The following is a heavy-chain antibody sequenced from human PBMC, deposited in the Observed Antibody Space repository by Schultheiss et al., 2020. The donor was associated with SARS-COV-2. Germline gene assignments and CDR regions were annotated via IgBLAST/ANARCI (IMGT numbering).Heavy chain of an antibody. Sequence: SETLSLTCTVSGGSISSYYWSWIRQPAGKGLEWIGRIYTSGSTNYNPSLKSRVTMSVDTSKNQFSLKLSSVTAADTAVYYCARWRWGSPRGYYYYGMDVWGQGTTVTVSS. J-gene: IGHJ6*02. V-gene: IGHV4-4*07. CDR2: IYTSGST. CDR3: ARWRWGSPRGYYYYGMDV. D-gene: IGHD4-23*01. CDR1: GGSISSYY.